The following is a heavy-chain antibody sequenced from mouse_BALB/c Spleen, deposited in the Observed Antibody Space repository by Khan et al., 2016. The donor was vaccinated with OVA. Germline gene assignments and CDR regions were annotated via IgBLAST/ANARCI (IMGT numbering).Heavy chain of an antibody. CDR2: INPSDSES. V-gene: IGHV1-52*01. CDR3: ARREKYGYDPSWFAY. CDR1: GYTFTSYW. D-gene: IGHD2-2*01. J-gene: IGHJ3*01. Sequence: QVQLKQSGAELVRPGASVKLSCKASGYTFTSYWMNWVRQRPRQGLEWIGKINPSDSESHYNQMFKDKATVTVDKSSGTAYMQLSSLTSEDSAVYYCARREKYGYDPSWFAYWGQGTLVTVSA.